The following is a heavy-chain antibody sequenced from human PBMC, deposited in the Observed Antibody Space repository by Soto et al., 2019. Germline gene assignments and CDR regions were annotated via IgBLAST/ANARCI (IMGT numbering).Heavy chain of an antibody. CDR1: GYSFTSYW. D-gene: IGHD2-2*01. V-gene: IGHV5-51*01. CDR2: IYPGDSDT. CDR3: ARRRRGYCSSTSCRDYFYGMDV. J-gene: IGHJ6*02. Sequence: ESLKISCKGSGYSFTSYWIGWVRQMPGKGLEWMGIIYPGDSDTRYSPSFQGQVTISADKSISTAYLQWSSLKASDTAMYYCARRRRGYCSSTSCRDYFYGMDVWGQGPTVTVSS.